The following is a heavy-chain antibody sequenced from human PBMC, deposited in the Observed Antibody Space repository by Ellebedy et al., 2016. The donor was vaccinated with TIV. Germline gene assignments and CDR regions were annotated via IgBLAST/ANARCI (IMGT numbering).Heavy chain of an antibody. Sequence: GESLKISXAASGFTFSSYWMSWVRQAPGKGLEWVANIKQDGSEKYYVDSVKGRFTISRDNAKNSLYLQMNSLRDEDTAVYYCAREGLWGDAFDIWGQGTMVTVSS. CDR1: GFTFSSYW. V-gene: IGHV3-7*01. D-gene: IGHD7-27*01. CDR2: IKQDGSEK. J-gene: IGHJ3*02. CDR3: AREGLWGDAFDI.